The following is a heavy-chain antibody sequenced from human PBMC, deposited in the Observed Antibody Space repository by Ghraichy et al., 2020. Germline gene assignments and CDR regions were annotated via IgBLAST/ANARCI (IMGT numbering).Heavy chain of an antibody. V-gene: IGHV1-69*13. J-gene: IGHJ4*02. CDR1: GGTFSSSA. CDR3: ARGSSRVGATYPPRH. D-gene: IGHD2-15*01. Sequence: SVKVSCKASGGTFSSSAISWVRQAPGQGLEWIGGIIPVLGTAHYAQKTQGRVTITADESTSTAYMELTSLTSDDTAVYYCARGSSRVGATYPPRHWGQGTLVTVSS. CDR2: IIPVLGTA.